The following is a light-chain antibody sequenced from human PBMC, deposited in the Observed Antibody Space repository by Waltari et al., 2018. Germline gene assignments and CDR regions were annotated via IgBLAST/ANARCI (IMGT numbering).Light chain of an antibody. J-gene: IGKJ1*01. CDR3: QQYNNWPPGA. CDR2: GAS. Sequence: EIVMTQSPATLSVSPGERATLSCRASQSVSSNLARDQQKPGQAPRLLIHGASARATGIPARFSGSGFGTEFTLTISSLQSEDFAVYYCQQYNNWPPGAFGQGTKVEIK. CDR1: QSVSSN. V-gene: IGKV3-15*01.